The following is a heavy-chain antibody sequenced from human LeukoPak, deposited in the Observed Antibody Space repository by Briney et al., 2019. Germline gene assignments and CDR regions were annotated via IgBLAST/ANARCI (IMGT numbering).Heavy chain of an antibody. CDR1: GFTFSSYS. D-gene: IGHD3-10*01. J-gene: IGHJ6*03. CDR3: ARDTYYYGSGNYYYYMDV. V-gene: IGHV3-21*01. Sequence: GGSLRLSCAASGFTFSSYSMNWVRQAPGKGLEWVSSISSSSSYIYYADSVKGRFTISRDNAKNSLYLQMNSLRAEDTAVYYCARDTYYYGSGNYYYYMDVWGKGTTVTISS. CDR2: ISSSSSYI.